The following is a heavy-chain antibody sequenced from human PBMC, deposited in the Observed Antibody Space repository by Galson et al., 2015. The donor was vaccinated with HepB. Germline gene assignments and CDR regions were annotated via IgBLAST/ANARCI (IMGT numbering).Heavy chain of an antibody. J-gene: IGHJ5*02. V-gene: IGHV3-48*02. D-gene: IGHD3-10*01. Sequence: SLRLSCAASGFTFSSYSMNWVRQAPGKGLEWVSYISSSSSTIYYADSVKGRFTISRDNAKNSLYLQMNSLRDEDTAVYYCASQGVLWFGEFTNWFDPWGQGTLVTVSS. CDR2: ISSSSSTI. CDR3: ASQGVLWFGEFTNWFDP. CDR1: GFTFSSYS.